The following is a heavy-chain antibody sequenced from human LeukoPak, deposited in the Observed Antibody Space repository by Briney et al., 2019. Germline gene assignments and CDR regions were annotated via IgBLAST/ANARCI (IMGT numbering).Heavy chain of an antibody. J-gene: IGHJ4*02. CDR2: IFYSGST. CDR1: GGSISSFY. V-gene: IGHV4-4*08. Sequence: TSETLSLTCTVSGGSISSFYWSWIRQPPGKGLEWIGNIFYSGSTNYNTSLKNRVTISVDKSKNQLSLKLSSVTAADTAVYYCARETLGLFEYWGQGTLVTVSS. CDR3: ARETLGLFEY.